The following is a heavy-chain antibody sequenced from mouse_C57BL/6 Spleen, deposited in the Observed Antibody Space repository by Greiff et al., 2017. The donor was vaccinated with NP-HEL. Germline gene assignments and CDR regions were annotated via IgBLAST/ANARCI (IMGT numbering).Heavy chain of an antibody. Sequence: QVQLQQSGAELVRPGSSVKLSCKASGYTFTSYWMHWVKQRPIQGLEWIGNIDPSDSETHYNQKFKDKATLTVDKSSSTAYMQLSSLTSEDSAVYYCARSGYGYVLDAYWGQGTLVTVSA. J-gene: IGHJ3*01. CDR2: IDPSDSET. CDR1: GYTFTSYW. D-gene: IGHD2-2*01. CDR3: ARSGYGYVLDAY. V-gene: IGHV1-52*01.